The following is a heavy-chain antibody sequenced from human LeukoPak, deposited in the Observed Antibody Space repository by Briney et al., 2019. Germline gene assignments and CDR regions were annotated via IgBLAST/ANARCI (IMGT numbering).Heavy chain of an antibody. Sequence: GGSLRLSCAASGFTFSKFWMSWARQAPGRGLEWVADLNEDGSGKYYVDSVRGRFTISRDNAKNSLYLQMSSLRGEDTAVYFCARDGDGLDVWGQGTMVTVSS. CDR3: ARDGDGLDV. V-gene: IGHV3-7*01. J-gene: IGHJ3*01. CDR1: GFTFSKFW. CDR2: LNEDGSGK.